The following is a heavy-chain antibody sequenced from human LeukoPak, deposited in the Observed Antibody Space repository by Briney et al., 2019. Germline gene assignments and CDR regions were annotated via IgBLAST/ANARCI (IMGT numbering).Heavy chain of an antibody. CDR1: GGSISSGGYY. CDR2: IYYSGST. V-gene: IGHV4-31*03. CDR3: ARSESYYYYYMDV. J-gene: IGHJ6*03. Sequence: SGTLSLTCTVSGGSISSGGYYWSWIRQHPGKGLEWIGYIYYSGSTYYNPSLKSRVTISVDTSKNQFSLKLSSVTAADTAVYYCARSESYYYYYMDVWGKGTTVTVSS.